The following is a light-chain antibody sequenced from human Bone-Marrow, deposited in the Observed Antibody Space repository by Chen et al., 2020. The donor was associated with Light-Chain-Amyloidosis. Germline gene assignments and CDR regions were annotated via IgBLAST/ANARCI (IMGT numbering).Light chain of an antibody. CDR2: RDT. CDR3: PSADSSGTYEVI. Sequence: SYELTQPPSVSVSPGQTARITCSGDDLPTKYAYWYQQKPGQAPVLVIHRDTERPSGISERFSCSSSGTTAPLTISGVQAEDEADYHCPSADSSGTYEVIFGGGTKLTVL. CDR1: DLPTKY. J-gene: IGLJ2*01. V-gene: IGLV3-25*03.